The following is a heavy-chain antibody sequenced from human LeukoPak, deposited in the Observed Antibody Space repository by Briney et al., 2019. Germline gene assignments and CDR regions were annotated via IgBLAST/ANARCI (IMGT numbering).Heavy chain of an antibody. CDR2: IRYDGSNK. Sequence: GGPLRLSCAASGFTFSSYGMHWVRQAPGKGLEWVAFIRYDGSNKYYADSVKGRFTISRDNSKNTLYLQMNSLRAEDTAVYYCAKDRYGDYPTPFDYWGQGTLVTVSS. CDR1: GFTFSSYG. V-gene: IGHV3-30*02. CDR3: AKDRYGDYPTPFDY. J-gene: IGHJ4*02. D-gene: IGHD4-17*01.